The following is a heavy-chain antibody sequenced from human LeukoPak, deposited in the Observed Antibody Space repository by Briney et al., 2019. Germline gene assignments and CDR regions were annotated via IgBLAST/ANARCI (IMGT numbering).Heavy chain of an antibody. Sequence: GESLKISCKGSGYSFTSYWIGWVRQMPGKGLEWRGIIYPGDSDTRYSPSFQGQVTISADKSISTAYLQWSSLKASDTAMYYCARQSYDFWSGYSTGYYYYMDVWGKGTTVTVSS. D-gene: IGHD3-3*01. CDR3: ARQSYDFWSGYSTGYYYYMDV. CDR1: GYSFTSYW. CDR2: IYPGDSDT. V-gene: IGHV5-51*01. J-gene: IGHJ6*03.